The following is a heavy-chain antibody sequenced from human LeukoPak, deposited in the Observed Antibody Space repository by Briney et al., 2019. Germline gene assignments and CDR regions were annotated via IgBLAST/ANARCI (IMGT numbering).Heavy chain of an antibody. V-gene: IGHV3-11*01. Sequence: GGSLRLSCAASGFTFSDYYMSWIRQAPGKGLEWVSYISSSGSTIYYADSVKGRFTISRDNAKNSLYLQMNSLRAEDTAVYYCAKATYDDSGNYYAYWGQGTLVTVSS. CDR3: AKATYDDSGNYYAY. D-gene: IGHD3-22*01. CDR1: GFTFSDYY. J-gene: IGHJ4*02. CDR2: ISSSGSTI.